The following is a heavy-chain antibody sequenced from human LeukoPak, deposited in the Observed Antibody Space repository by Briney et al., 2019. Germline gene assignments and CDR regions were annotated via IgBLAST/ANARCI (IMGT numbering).Heavy chain of an antibody. CDR2: ISYDGSNK. J-gene: IGHJ4*02. D-gene: IGHD4-23*01. V-gene: IGHV3-30-3*01. CDR1: GFTFSSYA. CDR3: AKDSSNSYFDY. Sequence: GGSLRLSCAASGFTFSSYAMHWVRQAPGKGLEWVAVISYDGSNKYYADSVKGRFTISRDNSKNTLYLQMNSLRAEDTAVYYCAKDSSNSYFDYWGQGTLVTVSS.